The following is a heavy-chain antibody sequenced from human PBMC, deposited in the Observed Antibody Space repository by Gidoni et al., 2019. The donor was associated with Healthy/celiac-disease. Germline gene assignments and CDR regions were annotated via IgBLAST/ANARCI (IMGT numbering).Heavy chain of an antibody. CDR1: GGSISSGDYY. Sequence: QVQLQESGPGLVKPSQTLSLTCTVSGGSISSGDYYWSWIRQPPGKGLEWIGYIYYSGSTYYNPSLKSRVTISVDTSKNQFSLKLSSVTAADTAVYYCARDLAMVRGTYYYGMDVWGQGTTVTVSS. CDR2: IYYSGST. V-gene: IGHV4-30-4*01. CDR3: ARDLAMVRGTYYYGMDV. D-gene: IGHD3-10*01. J-gene: IGHJ6*02.